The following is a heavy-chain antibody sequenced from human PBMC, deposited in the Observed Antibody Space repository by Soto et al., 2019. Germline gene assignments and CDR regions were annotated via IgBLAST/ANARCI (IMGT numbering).Heavy chain of an antibody. CDR2: ISYDGSNK. J-gene: IGHJ6*02. V-gene: IGHV3-30*18. Sequence: QVQLVESGGGVVQPGRSLRLSCAASGFTFSSYGMHWVRQAPGKGLEWVAVISYDGSNKYYADSVKGRFTISRDNSKNTLYLQMNSLRAEDRAVYYCAKDPKLERLYYYYGMDVWGQGTTVTVSS. D-gene: IGHD1-1*01. CDR3: AKDPKLERLYYYYGMDV. CDR1: GFTFSSYG.